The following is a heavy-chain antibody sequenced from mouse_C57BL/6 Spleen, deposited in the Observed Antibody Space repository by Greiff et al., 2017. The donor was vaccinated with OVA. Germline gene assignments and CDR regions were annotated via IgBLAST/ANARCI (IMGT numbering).Heavy chain of an antibody. Sequence: QVQLQQSGAELVKPGASVKLSCKASGYTFTSYWMHWVKQRPGRGLEWIGRIDPNSGGTKYNEKFKSKATLTVDKPSSTAYMQRSSLTSEDSAVYDSARVDDYEPLWFAYWGQGTLVTVSA. D-gene: IGHD2-4*01. CDR3: ARVDDYEPLWFAY. V-gene: IGHV1-72*01. CDR1: GYTFTSYW. CDR2: IDPNSGGT. J-gene: IGHJ3*01.